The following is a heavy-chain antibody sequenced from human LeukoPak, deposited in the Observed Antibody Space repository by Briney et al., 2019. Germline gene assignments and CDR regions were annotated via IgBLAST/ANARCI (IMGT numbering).Heavy chain of an antibody. Sequence: GASVKVSCKASGYTFTDYYMHWVRQAPGQGLEWMGWINPNSGGTNYAQKFQGRVTMTRDTSISTAYMELSRLTSDDTAVYYCARVTRYDSLADDAFDIWGQGTMVTVSS. V-gene: IGHV1-2*02. J-gene: IGHJ3*02. CDR2: INPNSGGT. D-gene: IGHD3-22*01. CDR1: GYTFTDYY. CDR3: ARVTRYDSLADDAFDI.